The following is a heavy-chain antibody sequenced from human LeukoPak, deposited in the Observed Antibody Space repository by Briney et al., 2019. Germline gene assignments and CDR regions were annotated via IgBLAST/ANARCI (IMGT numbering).Heavy chain of an antibody. J-gene: IGHJ4*02. CDR1: GGSISSYY. Sequence: SETLSLTCSVSGGSISSYYWSWIRQPPGKGLEWIAYIYYSGSTNFNPSLKSRVTISVDTSKNQFSLRLSSVTAADTAVYYCARLTNGDYFDYWGQGTLVTVSS. D-gene: IGHD4-17*01. CDR3: ARLTNGDYFDY. CDR2: IYYSGST. V-gene: IGHV4-59*08.